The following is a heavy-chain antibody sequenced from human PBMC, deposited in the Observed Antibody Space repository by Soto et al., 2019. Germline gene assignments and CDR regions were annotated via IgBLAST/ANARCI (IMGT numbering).Heavy chain of an antibody. CDR3: AKEDSSGWYDDY. CDR1: GFTFSSGA. J-gene: IGHJ4*02. V-gene: IGHV3-23*01. CDR2: ISGNGGST. Sequence: GGSLRLSCAASGFTFSSGAMNWVRQAPGKGLEWVSTISGNGGSTYYADSVKGRFTISRDNSKNTLYLQMNSLRAEDTAVYYCAKEDSSGWYDDYWGQGTLVTVSS. D-gene: IGHD6-19*01.